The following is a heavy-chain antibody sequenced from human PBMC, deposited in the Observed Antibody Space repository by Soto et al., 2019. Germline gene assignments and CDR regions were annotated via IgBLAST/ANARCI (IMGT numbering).Heavy chain of an antibody. Sequence: QVQLVASGGGVVQPGRSLRLSCAASGFTFSSYGMHWVRQAPGKGLEWVAVISYDGSNKYYADSVKGRFTISRDNSKNTLYLQMNSLRAEDTAVYYCAKDSCSSTSCYLGGFTWGQGTTVTVSS. CDR3: AKDSCSSTSCYLGGFT. CDR1: GFTFSSYG. V-gene: IGHV3-30*18. J-gene: IGHJ6*02. D-gene: IGHD2-2*01. CDR2: ISYDGSNK.